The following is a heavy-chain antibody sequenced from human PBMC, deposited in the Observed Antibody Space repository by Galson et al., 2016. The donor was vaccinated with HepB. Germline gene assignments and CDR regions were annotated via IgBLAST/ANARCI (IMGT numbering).Heavy chain of an antibody. Sequence: SVKVSCKASGYTFTDYLIHWVRQAPGQGPKWMGLLDPRGGTATFAPKFRPRVTMTRDTSTNTAHMELSSLRSDDTAVYYCGRDRPGAAATALEVWGQGTLVTVSS. V-gene: IGHV1-46*01. D-gene: IGHD6-13*01. CDR1: GYTFTDYL. CDR2: LDPRGGTA. J-gene: IGHJ4*02. CDR3: GRDRPGAAATALEV.